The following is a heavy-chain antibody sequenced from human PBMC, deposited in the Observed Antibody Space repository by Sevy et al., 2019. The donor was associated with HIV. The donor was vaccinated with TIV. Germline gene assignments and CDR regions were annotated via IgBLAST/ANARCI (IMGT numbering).Heavy chain of an antibody. CDR3: AKAPPGGTTYYYSDYMDV. D-gene: IGHD2-15*01. CDR2: IRYDGSNK. J-gene: IGHJ6*03. CDR1: GFTFSSYG. Sequence: GGSLRLSCAASGFTFSSYGMHWVRQAPGKGLEWVAFIRYDGSNKYYADSVKGRFTISRDNSKNTLYLQMNSLRAEDTAGYYCAKAPPGGTTYYYSDYMDVWGKGTTVTVSS. V-gene: IGHV3-30*02.